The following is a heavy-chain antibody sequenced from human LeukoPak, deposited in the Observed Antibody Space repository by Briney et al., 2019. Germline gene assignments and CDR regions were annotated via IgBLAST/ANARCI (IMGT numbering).Heavy chain of an antibody. D-gene: IGHD6-13*01. Sequence: PGGSLRLSCTASGFTFSSYWTSWVRQAPGKGLEWVANIKQDGSEKDYVDSVKGRFTISRDNAKNSLYLRMSSLRAEDTAVYYCVKAGITAAGAFDYWGQGTLVAVSS. CDR1: GFTFSSYW. V-gene: IGHV3-7*01. J-gene: IGHJ4*02. CDR3: VKAGITAAGAFDY. CDR2: IKQDGSEK.